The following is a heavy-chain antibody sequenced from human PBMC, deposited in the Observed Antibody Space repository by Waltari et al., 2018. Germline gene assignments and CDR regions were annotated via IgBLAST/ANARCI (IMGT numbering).Heavy chain of an antibody. CDR1: GGTFSSYA. V-gene: IGHV1-69*04. Sequence: QVQLVQSGAEVKKPGSSVKVSCKASGGTFSSYAISWVRQAPGQGLEWMGGIIPILGIANYAQKFQGRVTITADESTSTAYMELSSLRSEDTAVYYCASWWDSFSIAAAARPYLGAFDIWGQGTLVTV. D-gene: IGHD6-25*01. CDR2: IIPILGIA. J-gene: IGHJ3*02. CDR3: ASWWDSFSIAAAARPYLGAFDI.